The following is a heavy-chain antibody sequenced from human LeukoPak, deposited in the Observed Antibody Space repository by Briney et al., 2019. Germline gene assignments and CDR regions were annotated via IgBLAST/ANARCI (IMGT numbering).Heavy chain of an antibody. D-gene: IGHD3-22*01. J-gene: IGHJ4*02. V-gene: IGHV3-21*01. CDR3: ARDGDSVGAYYYDSSGYYEDY. Sequence: GGSLRLSCAASGFTFSSYSMNWVRQAPGKGLEWVSSFSSSSCYIYYADSVKGRFTIYRDNAKNSLYLQMNSLRAEDTAVYYCARDGDSVGAYYYDSSGYYEDYWGQGTLVTVSS. CDR2: FSSSSCYI. CDR1: GFTFSSYS.